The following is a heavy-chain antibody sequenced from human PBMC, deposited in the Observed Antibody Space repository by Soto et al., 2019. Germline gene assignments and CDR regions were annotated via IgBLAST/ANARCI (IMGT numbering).Heavy chain of an antibody. CDR2: IIPISGIA. V-gene: IGHV1-69*08. J-gene: IGHJ6*02. CDR3: AREDRDRETGIAPAAIDGIDV. CDR1: GGTFSRYS. Sequence: QVQLVQSGAEVKKPGSSVKVSCKASGGTFSRYSITWVRQAPGHGLEWIGRIIPISGIASYAQKFQGSVTMTAAESTSTAYMELSSVRSDDTAVSSSAREDRDRETGIAPAAIDGIDVWGPGTPVTVSS. D-gene: IGHD2-2*01.